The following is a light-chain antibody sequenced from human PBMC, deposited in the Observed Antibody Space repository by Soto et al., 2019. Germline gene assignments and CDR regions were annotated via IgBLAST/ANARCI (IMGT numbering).Light chain of an antibody. J-gene: IGKJ1*01. CDR1: QSISGW. CDR3: QQYNSYPWT. CDR2: DVS. Sequence: DVQMTQPPSTLSAYVGDRVTIPCRVSQSISGWLAWYQQKPGKAPKLLIYDVSSLASGVPSRFGGSGSGTECTRAISSLQPDDFATDDCQQYNSYPWTFGQGTQVDIK. V-gene: IGKV1-5*01.